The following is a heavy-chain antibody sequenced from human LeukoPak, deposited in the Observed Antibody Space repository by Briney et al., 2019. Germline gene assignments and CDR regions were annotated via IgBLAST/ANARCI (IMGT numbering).Heavy chain of an antibody. J-gene: IGHJ4*02. CDR1: GFTFSSYG. D-gene: IGHD2-2*01. CDR3: AKPCSTSCYGSGSLIDY. CDR2: ISYDGSNK. V-gene: IGHV3-30*18. Sequence: GRSLRLSCAASGFTFSSYGMHWVRQAPGKGLEWVAVISYDGSNKYYADSVKGRFTISRDNSKNTLYLQMNSLRAEDTAVYYCAKPCSTSCYGSGSLIDYWGQGTLVTVSS.